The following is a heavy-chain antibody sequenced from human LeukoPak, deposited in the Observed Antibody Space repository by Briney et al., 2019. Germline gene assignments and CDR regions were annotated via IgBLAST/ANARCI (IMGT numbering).Heavy chain of an antibody. D-gene: IGHD2-2*01. Sequence: PGGSLRLSCAASGFSFSNYDMSWVRQAPGKGLEWVSTISGSGGSTYYADSVKGRFTISRDSSKNTLHLHMNSLRAEDTAVYYCAKDQRKCCSRSSCYVFDIWGQGTVVTVSS. CDR3: AKDQRKCCSRSSCYVFDI. CDR1: GFSFSNYD. CDR2: ISGSGGST. J-gene: IGHJ3*02. V-gene: IGHV3-23*01.